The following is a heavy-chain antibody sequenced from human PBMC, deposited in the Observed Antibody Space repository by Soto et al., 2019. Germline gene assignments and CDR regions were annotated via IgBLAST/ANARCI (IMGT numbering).Heavy chain of an antibody. CDR1: GGSISSSSYY. D-gene: IGHD2-2*01. CDR3: ARLSPGVVQKYYFDY. CDR2: IYYSGST. J-gene: IGHJ4*02. V-gene: IGHV4-39*01. Sequence: SETLSLTCTVSGGSISSSSYYWGWIRQPPGKGLEWIGSIYYSGSTYYNPSLKSRVTISVDTSKNQFSLKLSSVTAADTAVYYCARLSPGVVQKYYFDYWGQGTLVTVS.